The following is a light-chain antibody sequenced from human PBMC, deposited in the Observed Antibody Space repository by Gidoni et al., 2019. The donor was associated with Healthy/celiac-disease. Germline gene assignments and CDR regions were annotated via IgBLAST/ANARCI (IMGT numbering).Light chain of an antibody. CDR3: QQYNNWLLYT. CDR2: GAS. Sequence: EIVMTQSPATLAVSPGERATLSCRASQSVSSNLAWYQQKPVQAPRLLIYGASTRATGIPARFSGSGSGTEFTLTLSSLQSEDFAVYYCQQYNNWLLYTFGQGTKLEIK. CDR1: QSVSSN. J-gene: IGKJ2*01. V-gene: IGKV3-15*01.